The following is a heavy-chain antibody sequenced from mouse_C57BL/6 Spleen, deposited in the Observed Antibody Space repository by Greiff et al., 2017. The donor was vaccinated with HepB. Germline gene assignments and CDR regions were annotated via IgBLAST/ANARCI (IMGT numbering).Heavy chain of an antibody. V-gene: IGHV2-5*01. Sequence: VQLQQSGPGLVQPSQSLSITCTVSGFSLTSYGVHWVRQSPGKGLEWLGVIWRGGSTDYNAAFMSRLSITKDNSKSQVFFKMNSLQADDTAIYYCAKNPITTYYYAMDYWGQGTSVTVSS. CDR2: IWRGGST. J-gene: IGHJ4*01. D-gene: IGHD1-2*01. CDR3: AKNPITTYYYAMDY. CDR1: GFSLTSYG.